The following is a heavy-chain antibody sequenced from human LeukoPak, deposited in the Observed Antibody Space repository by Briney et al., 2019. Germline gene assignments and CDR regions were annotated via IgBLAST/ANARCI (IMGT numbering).Heavy chain of an antibody. J-gene: IGHJ5*02. CDR3: ARVSSGSYLRWFDP. V-gene: IGHV4-38-2*02. CDR1: GYSISSGYY. CDR2: IYHSGST. Sequence: SETLSLTCTVSGYSISSGYYWGWIRQPPGKGLEWIGSIYHSGSTYYNPSLKSRVTISVDTSKNQFSLKLSSVTAADTAVYYCARVSSGSYLRWFDPWGQGTLVTVSS. D-gene: IGHD1-26*01.